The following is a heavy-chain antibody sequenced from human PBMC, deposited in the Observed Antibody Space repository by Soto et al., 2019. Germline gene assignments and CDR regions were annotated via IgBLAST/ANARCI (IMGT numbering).Heavy chain of an antibody. CDR3: AKDGVGNTIFGVVTLGWIDP. D-gene: IGHD3-3*01. J-gene: IGHJ5*02. Sequence: PGGSLRLSCAASGFRFDNYSMHWVRQAPGKGLEWVSLISWDGGSAYYADSVKDRFTISRDNSANSLYLQMNSLRTEDTAIYFCAKDGVGNTIFGVVTLGWIDPWGQGTLVTVSA. V-gene: IGHV3-43*01. CDR1: GFRFDNYS. CDR2: ISWDGGSA.